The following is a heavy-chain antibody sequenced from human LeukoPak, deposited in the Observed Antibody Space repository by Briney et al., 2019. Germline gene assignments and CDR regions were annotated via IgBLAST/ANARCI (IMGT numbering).Heavy chain of an antibody. CDR1: GGSISSYY. J-gene: IGHJ6*02. Sequence: SETLSLTCTVSGGSISSYYWSWIRQPAGKGLEWIGRIYTSGSTNYNPSLKSRVTMSVDTSKNQFSLKLSSVTAADTAVYYCARDYTAAADITRLGMDVWGQGTTVTVSS. V-gene: IGHV4-4*07. D-gene: IGHD6-13*01. CDR3: ARDYTAAADITRLGMDV. CDR2: IYTSGST.